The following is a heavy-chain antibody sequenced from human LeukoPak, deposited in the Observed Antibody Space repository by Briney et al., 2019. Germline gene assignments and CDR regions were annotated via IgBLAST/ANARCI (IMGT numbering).Heavy chain of an antibody. CDR3: TRTDSASSIDY. J-gene: IGHJ4*02. CDR1: GGSISTYY. CDR2: IYYSGST. Sequence: KASETLSLTCTVSGGSISTYYWSWIRQPPGKVLEWIGYIYYSGSTNYNPSLKSRVTISVDTSKNQFSLRLSSVTAADTAVYYCTRTDSASSIDYWGQGTLVTVSS. V-gene: IGHV4-59*12. D-gene: IGHD1-26*01.